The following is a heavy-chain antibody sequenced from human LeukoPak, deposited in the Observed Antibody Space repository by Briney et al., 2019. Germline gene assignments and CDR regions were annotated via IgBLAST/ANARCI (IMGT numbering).Heavy chain of an antibody. Sequence: SETLSLTCIVSGGSISSGSHYWGWIRQPPGKGLEWTGSMHYSGITYYNPSLKSRVTISVDTSKNQFSLKLSSVTAADTAVYYCAREWIAVAGIAKEGDDAFDIWRQGTMVTVSS. CDR3: AREWIAVAGIAKEGDDAFDI. CDR2: MHYSGIT. D-gene: IGHD6-19*01. CDR1: GGSISSGSHY. V-gene: IGHV4-39*07. J-gene: IGHJ3*02.